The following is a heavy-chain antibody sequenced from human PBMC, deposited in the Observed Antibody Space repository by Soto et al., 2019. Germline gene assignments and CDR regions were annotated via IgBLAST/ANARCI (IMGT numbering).Heavy chain of an antibody. CDR2: ISGSGDST. J-gene: IGHJ4*02. V-gene: IGHV3-23*01. D-gene: IGHD6-13*01. Sequence: EVQLLDSGGGLVQPGGSLRLSCAASGFTFSSYAMNWVRQAPGKGLEWVSVISGSGDSTYYADSGKGRFTISRDNSKNTPYLQMNSLRTEDTAVYYCARRGPGTYFDYWGQGTLVTVSS. CDR3: ARRGPGTYFDY. CDR1: GFTFSSYA.